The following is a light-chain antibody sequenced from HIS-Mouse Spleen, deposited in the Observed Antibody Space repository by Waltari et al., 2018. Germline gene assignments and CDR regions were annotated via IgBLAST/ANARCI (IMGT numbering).Light chain of an antibody. CDR1: NIGSKS. CDR3: QVWDSSSDHYV. CDR2: DDS. V-gene: IGLV3-21*02. J-gene: IGLJ1*01. Sequence: SYVLTQPPSVSVAPGQTARITCGGNNIGSKSGHWYQQKPGQAPVLVVYDDSDRPSGLPGRFSGSNSGNPATLTISRVEAGDAADYYCQVWDSSSDHYVFGTGTKVTVL.